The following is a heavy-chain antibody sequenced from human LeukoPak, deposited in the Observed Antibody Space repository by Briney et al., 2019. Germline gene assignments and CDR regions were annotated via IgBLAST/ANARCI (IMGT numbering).Heavy chain of an antibody. J-gene: IGHJ3*02. Sequence: SVKVSCKASGGTFSSYAISWVRQAPGQGPEWMGRIIPIFGTANYAQKFQGRVTITTDESTSTAYMELSSLRSEDTAVYYCARGHYYYDSSGYYDPTDAFDIWGQGTMVTVSS. D-gene: IGHD3-22*01. V-gene: IGHV1-69*05. CDR3: ARGHYYYDSSGYYDPTDAFDI. CDR2: IIPIFGTA. CDR1: GGTFSSYA.